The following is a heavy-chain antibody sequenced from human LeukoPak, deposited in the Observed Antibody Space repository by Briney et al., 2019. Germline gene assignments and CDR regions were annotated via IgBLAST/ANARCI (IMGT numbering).Heavy chain of an antibody. V-gene: IGHV3-48*03. J-gene: IGHJ4*02. CDR1: GFTFSSYE. D-gene: IGHD3-9*01. CDR3: AKPPKNYDILTGYQDY. CDR2: ISSSGSTI. Sequence: GGSLRLSCAASGFTFSSYEMTWVRQAPGKGLEWVSYISSSGSTIYYADSVKGRFTISRDNAKNSLYLQMNSLRAEDTAVYYCAKPPKNYDILTGYQDYWGQGTLVTVSS.